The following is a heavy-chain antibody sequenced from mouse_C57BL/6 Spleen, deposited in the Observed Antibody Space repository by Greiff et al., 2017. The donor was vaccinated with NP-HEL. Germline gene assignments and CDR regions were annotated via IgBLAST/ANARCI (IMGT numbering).Heavy chain of an antibody. Sequence: EVQLVESGGDLVKPGGSLKLSCAASGFTFSSYGMSWVRQTPDKRLEWVATISSGGSYTYYPDSVKGRFTISRDNAKNTLYLQMSRLKSEDTAMYYCARHGTYYSNYEGFAYWGQGTLVTVSA. V-gene: IGHV5-6*01. CDR2: ISSGGSYT. D-gene: IGHD2-5*01. CDR3: ARHGTYYSNYEGFAY. CDR1: GFTFSSYG. J-gene: IGHJ3*01.